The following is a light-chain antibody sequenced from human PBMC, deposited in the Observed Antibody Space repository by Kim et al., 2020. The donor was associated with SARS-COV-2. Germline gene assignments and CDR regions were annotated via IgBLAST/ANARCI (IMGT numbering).Light chain of an antibody. J-gene: IGLJ2*01. CDR1: KLEEKS. CDR3: QVWDTTTDHVV. Sequence: APGQTAKISCGGNKLEEKSVNWYQQTPGQAPVMVIYYDSDRPSGIPARFSGSKSGNTATLTISRVEAGDEADYYCQVWDTTTDHVVFGGGTQLTVL. CDR2: YDS. V-gene: IGLV3-21*04.